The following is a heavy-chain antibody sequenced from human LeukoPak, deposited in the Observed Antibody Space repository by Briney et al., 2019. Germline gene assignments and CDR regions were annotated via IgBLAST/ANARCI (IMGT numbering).Heavy chain of an antibody. CDR1: GFTFSSYG. D-gene: IGHD3-10*01. J-gene: IGHJ4*02. CDR3: ATGGSESYYRLDY. Sequence: PGGSLRLSCAASGFTFSSYGMHWVRRAPGKGLEWVAVISYDGSNKYYADSVKGRFTISRDNSRNTLYLQMNSLRAEDTAVYYCATGGSESYYRLDYWGQGTLVPVSS. V-gene: IGHV3-30*03. CDR2: ISYDGSNK.